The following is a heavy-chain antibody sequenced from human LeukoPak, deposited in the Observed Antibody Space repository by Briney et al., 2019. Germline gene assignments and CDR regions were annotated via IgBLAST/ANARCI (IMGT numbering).Heavy chain of an antibody. D-gene: IGHD6-13*01. J-gene: IGHJ5*02. CDR3: ARAGAAATFDP. Sequence: PGRSLRLSCAASGFTFSSYAMHWVRQAPGKGLEWVAVTSSDGSIKYYADSVKGRFTISRDNAKNSLYLQMNSLRAEDTAVYYCARAGAAATFDPWGQGTLVTVSS. CDR1: GFTFSSYA. CDR2: TSSDGSIK. V-gene: IGHV3-30*04.